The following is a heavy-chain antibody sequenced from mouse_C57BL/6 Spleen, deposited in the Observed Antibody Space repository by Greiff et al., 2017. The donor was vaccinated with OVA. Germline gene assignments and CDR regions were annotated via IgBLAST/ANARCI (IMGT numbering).Heavy chain of an antibody. CDR2: ISYDGSN. V-gene: IGHV3-6*01. J-gene: IGHJ2*01. CDR1: GYSITSGYY. D-gene: IGHD1-1*01. CDR3: ARDRSYYYGSSWFFDY. Sequence: VQLQQSGPGLVKPSQSLSLTCSVTGYSITSGYYWNWIRQFPGNKLEWMGYISYDGSNNYNPSLKNRISITRDTSKNQFFLKLNSVTTEDTATYYCARDRSYYYGSSWFFDYWGQGTTLTVSS.